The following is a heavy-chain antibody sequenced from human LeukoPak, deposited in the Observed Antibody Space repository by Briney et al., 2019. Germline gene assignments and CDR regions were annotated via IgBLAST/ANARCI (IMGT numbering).Heavy chain of an antibody. CDR2: INAGDGNT. J-gene: IGHJ4*02. CDR1: GYTFTIYA. D-gene: IGHD5-12*01. Sequence: ASVKVSCKASGYTFTIYAMHWGSQAPGQRVEWMGWINAGDGNTKYSQKFQGRVTITRDTSASTAYMELSSLRSEDTAVYYCAAGIVATTDDYWGQGTLVTVSS. V-gene: IGHV1-3*01. CDR3: AAGIVATTDDY.